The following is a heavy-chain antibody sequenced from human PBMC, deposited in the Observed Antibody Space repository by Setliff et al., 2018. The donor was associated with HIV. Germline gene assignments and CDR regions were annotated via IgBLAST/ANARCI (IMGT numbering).Heavy chain of an antibody. D-gene: IGHD3-3*01. Sequence: SETLSLTCTVSGGSISSHYWSWIRQPPGRGLEWIGHIYTSGSTNYNASLKSRVTMSVGTSKNQFSLKLISVTAADTAVYYCARCYYNFWSGYPLDYMDVWGKGTTVTVSS. CDR2: IYTSGST. CDR1: GGSISSHY. CDR3: ARCYYNFWSGYPLDYMDV. J-gene: IGHJ6*03. V-gene: IGHV4-4*08.